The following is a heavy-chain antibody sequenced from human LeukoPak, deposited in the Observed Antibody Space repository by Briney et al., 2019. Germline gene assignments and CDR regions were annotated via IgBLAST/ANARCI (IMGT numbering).Heavy chain of an antibody. CDR2: IRYDGSNK. J-gene: IGHJ4*02. Sequence: GGSLRLSCAASGFTFSSYGMHWVRQAPGKGLEWVAFIRYDGSNKYYAGSVKGRFTISRDNSKNTLYLQMNSLRAEDTAVYYCAKVGAIVLSWGYFDYWGQGTLVTVSS. V-gene: IGHV3-30*02. CDR1: GFTFSSYG. CDR3: AKVGAIVLSWGYFDY. D-gene: IGHD3-16*02.